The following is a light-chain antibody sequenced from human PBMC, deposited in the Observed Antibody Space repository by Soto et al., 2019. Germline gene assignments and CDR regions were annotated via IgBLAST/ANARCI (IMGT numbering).Light chain of an antibody. CDR1: QSVSSN. V-gene: IGKV3-15*01. CDR3: QQYNNWPLT. CDR2: GAS. Sequence: EIVMTQSPATLSVSPGERATLSCRASQSVSSNLAWYQQKPGQAPRLLIYGASTRATGIPARFSGSGSGTEFTLNISSLQSEDFAVYYCQQYNNWPLTVGGGTKVEIK. J-gene: IGKJ4*01.